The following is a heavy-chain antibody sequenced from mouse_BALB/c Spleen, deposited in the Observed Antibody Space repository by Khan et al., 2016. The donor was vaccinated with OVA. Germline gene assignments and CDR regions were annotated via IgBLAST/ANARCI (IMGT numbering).Heavy chain of an antibody. CDR2: INPSNGYT. D-gene: IGHD2-14*01. V-gene: IGHV1-4*01. CDR3: EREGTYYRSDGWFSY. CDR1: GYTFTTYT. Sequence: QVQLQQPGAELARPGASVKMSCKASGYTFTTYTMHWVKQRPGQGLEWIGYINPSNGYTNYNQKFKDKSTLTADKSSSTAYMQLSSLTSDYSAVYYCEREGTYYRSDGWFSYWGQGTLVTVSA. J-gene: IGHJ3*01.